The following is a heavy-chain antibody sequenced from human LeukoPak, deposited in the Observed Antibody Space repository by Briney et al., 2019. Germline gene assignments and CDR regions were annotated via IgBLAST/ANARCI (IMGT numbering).Heavy chain of an antibody. CDR1: GDSISGGAFY. CDR3: ARQGSSPNWFDP. Sequence: SETLSLTCTVSGDSISGGAFYWGWVRQSPGKGLEWIGSMFYSGSAHFNPSLESRITMSLDTSKNQFSLRLSLMTAADTAIYYCARQGSSPNWFDPWGQGTLVTVSS. J-gene: IGHJ5*02. CDR2: MFYSGSA. V-gene: IGHV4-39*01. D-gene: IGHD1-26*01.